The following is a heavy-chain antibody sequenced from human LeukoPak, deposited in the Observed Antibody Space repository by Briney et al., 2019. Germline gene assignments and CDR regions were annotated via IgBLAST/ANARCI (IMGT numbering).Heavy chain of an antibody. Sequence: SETLSLTCAVYGGSFSGYYWSWIRQPPGKGLEWIGEINHSGSTNYNPSLKSRVTISVDTSKNQFSLKLSSVTAADTAVYYCARGGVLGLVTTPPPRAFDIWGQGTMVTVPS. CDR2: INHSGST. J-gene: IGHJ3*02. CDR1: GGSFSGYY. V-gene: IGHV4-34*01. CDR3: ARGGVLGLVTTPPPRAFDI. D-gene: IGHD3/OR15-3a*01.